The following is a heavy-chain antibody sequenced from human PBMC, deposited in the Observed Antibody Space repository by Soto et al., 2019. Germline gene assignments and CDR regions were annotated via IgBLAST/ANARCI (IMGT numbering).Heavy chain of an antibody. Sequence: SQDLSLTRAISGDIVSSTSAAWNCIRQSPSRGLEWLGRAYYRSKWYNDYAVSVKSRITINPDTSKNQFSLQLNYVTPEDTAVYYCERDLGGSGLNWSPGGYGMAVWGQGTTVTDSS. D-gene: IGHD2-8*02. J-gene: IGHJ6*02. CDR1: GDIVSSTSAA. CDR2: AYYRSKWYN. V-gene: IGHV6-1*01. CDR3: ERDLGGSGLNWSPGGYGMAV.